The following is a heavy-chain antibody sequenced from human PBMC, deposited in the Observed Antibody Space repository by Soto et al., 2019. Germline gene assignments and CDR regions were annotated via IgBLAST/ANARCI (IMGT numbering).Heavy chain of an antibody. D-gene: IGHD2-2*01. Sequence: ASVKVSCKASGYTFSSYGISWVRQAPGQGLEWMGWISAYDGNTNYAQKLQGRVTMTTDTSTSTAYMELRSLRFDDTAVYYCARDLSWGHCSSTTCYGRDWLDPWGQGTLVTVSS. V-gene: IGHV1-18*01. CDR1: GYTFSSYG. J-gene: IGHJ5*02. CDR3: ARDLSWGHCSSTTCYGRDWLDP. CDR2: ISAYDGNT.